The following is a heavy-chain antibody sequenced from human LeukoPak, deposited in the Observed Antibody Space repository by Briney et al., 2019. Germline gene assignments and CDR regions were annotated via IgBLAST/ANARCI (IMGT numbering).Heavy chain of an antibody. Sequence: PGGSLRLSCAASGFTFSSYWMHWVRQAPGKGLVWVSRINSDGSSTSYADSVKGRFTISRDNAKNTLYLQMNSLRAEDTAVYYCAKVPSGGSYSLIFDYWGQGTLVTVSS. CDR2: INSDGSST. V-gene: IGHV3-74*01. CDR3: AKVPSGGSYSLIFDY. J-gene: IGHJ4*02. CDR1: GFTFSSYW. D-gene: IGHD1-26*01.